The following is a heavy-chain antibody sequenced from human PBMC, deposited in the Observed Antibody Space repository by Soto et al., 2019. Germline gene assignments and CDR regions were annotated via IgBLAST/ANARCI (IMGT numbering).Heavy chain of an antibody. D-gene: IGHD4-17*01. V-gene: IGHV3-30*18. Sequence: QVQLVESGGGEVQPGRSLTISCAASGFTFSTYGMHWVRQTPGKGLEWVAVISYDGTNKFYSDSVKGRFTISRDNFTNTLTLQMNSLIADDTAVYSCAKDLQSYGDYDYYCYGMDVWGLGTRGTVSS. J-gene: IGHJ6*02. CDR3: AKDLQSYGDYDYYCYGMDV. CDR2: ISYDGTNK. CDR1: GFTFSTYG.